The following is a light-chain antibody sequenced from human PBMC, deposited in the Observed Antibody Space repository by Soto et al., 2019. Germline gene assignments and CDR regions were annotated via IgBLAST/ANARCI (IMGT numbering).Light chain of an antibody. V-gene: IGKV3-20*01. CDR3: QQYGSSPGT. CDR1: QSVSSSY. J-gene: IGKJ1*01. Sequence: EIVLTQSPGTLSLSPGERATLSCRASQSVSSSYLAWYQQKPGQAPRLLIYGASIRATGIPDRFSGSGSGTDFTLTISSLEPEDFGVYYCQQYGSSPGTFGQGTKVEIK. CDR2: GAS.